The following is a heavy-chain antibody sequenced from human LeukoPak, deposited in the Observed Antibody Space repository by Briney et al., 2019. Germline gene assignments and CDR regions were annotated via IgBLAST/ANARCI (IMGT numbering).Heavy chain of an antibody. J-gene: IGHJ3*02. V-gene: IGHV4-39*01. CDR2: IYYSGST. CDR3: ATDDYGDSYAFDI. CDR1: GGSISSSSYY. Sequence: SETLSLTCTVSGGSISSSSYYWGWIRQPPGKGLEWIGSIYYSGSTYYNPSLESRVTISVDTSKNQFSLKLSSVTAADTAVYYCATDDYGDSYAFDIWGQGTMVTVSS. D-gene: IGHD4-17*01.